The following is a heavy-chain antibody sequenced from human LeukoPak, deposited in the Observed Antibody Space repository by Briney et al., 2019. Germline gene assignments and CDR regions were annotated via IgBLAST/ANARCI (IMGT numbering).Heavy chain of an antibody. D-gene: IGHD3-10*01. Sequence: GASVKVSCKASGYTFTGYYMHWVRQAPGQELEWMGWINPNSGGTNYAQKFQGRVTMTRDTSISTAYMELSRLRSDDTAVYYCARGSRRTGSMVRGVSDFDYWGQGTLVTVSS. V-gene: IGHV1-2*02. CDR2: INPNSGGT. CDR1: GYTFTGYY. CDR3: ARGSRRTGSMVRGVSDFDY. J-gene: IGHJ4*02.